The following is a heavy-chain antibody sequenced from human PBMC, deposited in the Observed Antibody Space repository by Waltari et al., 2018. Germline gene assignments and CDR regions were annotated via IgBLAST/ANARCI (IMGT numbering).Heavy chain of an antibody. CDR1: GGSFSGYY. CDR3: ARRSNGDGYKTRDY. CDR2: INHSGST. V-gene: IGHV4-34*01. D-gene: IGHD5-12*01. J-gene: IGHJ4*02. Sequence: QVQLQQWGAGLLKPSETLSLTCAVYGGSFSGYYWSWIRQPPGKGLEWIGEINHSGSTNYNPSLKSRVTISVDTSKNQFSLKLSSLRSEDTAVYYCARRSNGDGYKTRDYWGQGTPVTVSS.